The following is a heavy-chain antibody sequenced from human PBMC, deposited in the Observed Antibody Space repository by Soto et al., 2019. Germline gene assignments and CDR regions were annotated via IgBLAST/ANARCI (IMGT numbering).Heavy chain of an antibody. J-gene: IGHJ4*02. CDR3: AREGTAVAGVLYYFDY. CDR1: GYTFTGYY. CDR2: VNPNSGGT. V-gene: IGHV1-2*04. Sequence: GASVKVSCKASGYTFTGYYIHWVRQAPGQGLEWMGWVNPNSGGTNYAQKFQGWVTMTRDTSISTAYMELSRLRSDDTAVYYCAREGTAVAGVLYYFDYWGQGTLVTVSS. D-gene: IGHD6-19*01.